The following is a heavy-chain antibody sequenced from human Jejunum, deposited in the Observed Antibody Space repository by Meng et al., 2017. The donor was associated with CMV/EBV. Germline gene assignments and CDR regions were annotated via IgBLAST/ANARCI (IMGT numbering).Heavy chain of an antibody. J-gene: IGHJ4*02. CDR1: GFIFTDYY. CDR2: AKPKSYTT. V-gene: IGHV3-72*01. Sequence: QLLESGGGFVQPGGSLRLSCSASGFIFTDYYMDWVRQAPGKGLEWVGRAKPKSYTTQLAASVEGRFTISRDDSKNSLFLQMNNLKTEDTALYYCVRDNWGLDYWGQGTLVTVSS. CDR3: VRDNWGLDY. D-gene: IGHD7-27*01.